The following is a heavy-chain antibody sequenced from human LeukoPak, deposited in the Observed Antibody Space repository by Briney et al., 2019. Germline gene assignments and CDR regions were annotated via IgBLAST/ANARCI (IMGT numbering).Heavy chain of an antibody. CDR3: ARVHFGEYGVDY. Sequence: GGSLRLSCAASGFTFSTYSMNWVRQAPGKGLEWVSSISSSGDYIYYADSVKGRFTISRDNAKNSLYLQMSGLRAEDTAVYYCARVHFGEYGVDYWGQGTLVIVSS. D-gene: IGHD2/OR15-2a*01. J-gene: IGHJ4*02. CDR2: ISSSGDYI. CDR1: GFTFSTYS. V-gene: IGHV3-21*01.